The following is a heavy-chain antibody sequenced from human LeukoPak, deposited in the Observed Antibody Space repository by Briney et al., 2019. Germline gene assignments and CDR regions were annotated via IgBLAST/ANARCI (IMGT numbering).Heavy chain of an antibody. CDR3: ARDSYDSSGNYLDS. J-gene: IGHJ4*02. Sequence: ASVKVSCKASGDTGTFSSFAIDWLRQAPGQGLEWMGWISAYNGDTNYAQKLQGRVTVTTDTSTTTAYMELRSLRSDDTAVYYCARDSYDSSGNYLDSWGQGTRVTVSS. CDR2: ISAYNGDT. CDR1: GDTGTFSSFA. V-gene: IGHV1-18*01. D-gene: IGHD3-22*01.